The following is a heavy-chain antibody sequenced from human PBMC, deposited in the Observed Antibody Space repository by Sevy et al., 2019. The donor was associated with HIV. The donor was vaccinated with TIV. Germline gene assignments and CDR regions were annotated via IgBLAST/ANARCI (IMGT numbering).Heavy chain of an antibody. V-gene: IGHV3-30*02. Sequence: GGSLRLSCTASGFTFSNHGMHWVRQAPGKGLEWVAFTRYDGSNQYYADSVKGRLTISSDNSKSSLFLQMNSLGPEDTAVYYWAKDLIAMLVVVNFPRLGHGMDVWGQGTTVTVSS. D-gene: IGHD3-22*01. CDR3: AKDLIAMLVVVNFPRLGHGMDV. CDR1: GFTFSNHG. CDR2: TRYDGSNQ. J-gene: IGHJ6*02.